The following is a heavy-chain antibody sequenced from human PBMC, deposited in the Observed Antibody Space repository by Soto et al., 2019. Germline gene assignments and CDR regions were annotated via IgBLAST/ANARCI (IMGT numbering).Heavy chain of an antibody. CDR1: GFTFSDHY. V-gene: IGHV3-72*01. CDR2: TRNKANSYTT. Sequence: GGSLRLSCAASGFTFSDHYMDWVRQAPGKGLEWVGRTRNKANSYTTEYAASVKGRFTISRDDSKNSLYLQMNSLKTEDTAVYYCAREVASDTAMVTGAFDIWGQGTMVTVSS. D-gene: IGHD5-18*01. J-gene: IGHJ3*02. CDR3: AREVASDTAMVTGAFDI.